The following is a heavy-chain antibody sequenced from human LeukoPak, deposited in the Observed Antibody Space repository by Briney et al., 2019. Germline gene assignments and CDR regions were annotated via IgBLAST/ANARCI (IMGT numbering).Heavy chain of an antibody. CDR1: GFTFSSYS. CDR3: AKEVYNGIDY. Sequence: GGSLRLSCAASGFTFSSYSMNWVRQAPGKGLEWVSYISSSSSAIYYADSVKGRFTISRDNAKNSLYLQMNSLRAEDTAVYYCAKEVYNGIDYWGQGTLVTVSS. V-gene: IGHV3-48*01. CDR2: ISSSSSAI. D-gene: IGHD3-10*01. J-gene: IGHJ4*02.